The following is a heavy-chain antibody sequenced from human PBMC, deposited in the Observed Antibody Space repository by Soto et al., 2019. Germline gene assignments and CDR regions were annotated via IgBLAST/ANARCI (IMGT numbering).Heavy chain of an antibody. CDR2: IKQEGSVK. Sequence: PGGSLRLSCAASGFTFSTYWMSGVRQGAGKGLEWVANIKQEGSVKYYVDSVKGRFTISRDNAKNSLYLQMNSLRAEDTAVYYCARADYESVVPYYYYGMDVWGQGTTVTVSS. J-gene: IGHJ6*02. CDR3: ARADYESVVPYYYYGMDV. CDR1: GFTFSTYW. V-gene: IGHV3-7*01. D-gene: IGHD3-16*01.